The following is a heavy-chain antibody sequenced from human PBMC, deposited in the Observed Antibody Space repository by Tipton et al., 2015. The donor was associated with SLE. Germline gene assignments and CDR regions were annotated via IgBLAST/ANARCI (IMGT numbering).Heavy chain of an antibody. V-gene: IGHV3-23*01. CDR1: GFIFSSCV. CDR3: ARGDANSGDY. J-gene: IGHJ4*02. D-gene: IGHD3-10*01. CDR2: ISGSGAVT. Sequence: SLRLSCVASGFIFSSCVMSWVRQAPGKGLEWVSTISGSGAVTYYVDSVKGRFTISRDNSKNTLYLQMNSLRAEDTAVYCCARGDANSGDYWGQGTLATVSS.